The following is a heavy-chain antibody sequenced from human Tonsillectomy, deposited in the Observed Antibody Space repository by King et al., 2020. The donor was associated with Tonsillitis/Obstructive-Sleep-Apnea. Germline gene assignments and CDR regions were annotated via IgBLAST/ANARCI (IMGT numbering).Heavy chain of an antibody. CDR3: ARAYYYDSSGYYDGGPFDY. D-gene: IGHD3-22*01. V-gene: IGHV4-34*01. Sequence: VQLQQWGAGLLKPSETLSLTGAVYGGSFSGYYWSWIRQPPGKGLEWIGEINHSGSTNYNPSLKSRVTISVDTSKNQFSLELSSVTAADTAVYYCARAYYYDSSGYYDGGPFDYWGQETLVTVSS. CDR2: INHSGST. CDR1: GGSFSGYY. J-gene: IGHJ4*02.